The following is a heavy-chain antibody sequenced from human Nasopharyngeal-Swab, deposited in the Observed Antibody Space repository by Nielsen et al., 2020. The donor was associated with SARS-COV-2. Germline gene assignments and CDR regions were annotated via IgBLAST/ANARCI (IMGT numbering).Heavy chain of an antibody. D-gene: IGHD3-22*01. J-gene: IGHJ3*02. Sequence: SETLSLTCTVSGGSISSYYWSWTRQPPGKGLEWIGYIYYSGSTNYNPSLKSRVTISVDTSKNQFSLKLSSVTAADTAVYYCARARITMIVVVNAFDIWGQGTMVTVSS. CDR1: GGSISSYY. V-gene: IGHV4-59*01. CDR3: ARARITMIVVVNAFDI. CDR2: IYYSGST.